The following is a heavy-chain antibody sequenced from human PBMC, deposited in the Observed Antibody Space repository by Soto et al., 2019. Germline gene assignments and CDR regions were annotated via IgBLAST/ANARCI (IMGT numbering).Heavy chain of an antibody. CDR1: GFTFSSYA. D-gene: IGHD2-15*01. J-gene: IGHJ4*02. CDR2: ISGSGGST. CDR3: ALNRGYCSGGSCYSGGY. Sequence: EVQLLESGGGLVQPGGSLRLSCAASGFTFSSYAMSWVRQAPGKGLEWVSAISGSGGSTYYADSVKGRVTISRDNSKNTLYLQMNSLRAEDTAVYYCALNRGYCSGGSCYSGGYWGQGTLVTVSS. V-gene: IGHV3-23*01.